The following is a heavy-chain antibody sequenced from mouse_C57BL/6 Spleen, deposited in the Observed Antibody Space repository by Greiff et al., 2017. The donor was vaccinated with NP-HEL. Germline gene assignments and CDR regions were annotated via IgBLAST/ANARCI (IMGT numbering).Heavy chain of an antibody. V-gene: IGHV5-6*02. CDR3: ARQDYDKSGDAMDY. CDR1: GFTFSSYG. D-gene: IGHD2-4*01. CDR2: ISSGGSYT. J-gene: IGHJ4*01. Sequence: EVKLVESGGDLVKPGGSLKLSCAASGFTFSSYGMSWVRQTPDKRLEWVATISSGGSYTYYPDSVKGRFTISRDNAKNTLYLQMSSLKSEDTAMYYCARQDYDKSGDAMDYWGQGTSVTVSS.